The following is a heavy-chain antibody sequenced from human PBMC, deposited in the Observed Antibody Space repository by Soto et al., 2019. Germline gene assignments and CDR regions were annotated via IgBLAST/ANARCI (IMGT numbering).Heavy chain of an antibody. Sequence: GGSLRLSCAASVFMFTNYGMHGVRQAPGKGLEWVAVVWANGINNYYGDFVEGRFTISRENSKSSLYLQMNSLRVEDTAVYYCVRERGPFDAFDFWGQGTMVTVSS. J-gene: IGHJ3*01. CDR2: VWANGINN. CDR3: VRERGPFDAFDF. CDR1: VFMFTNYG. V-gene: IGHV3-33*01.